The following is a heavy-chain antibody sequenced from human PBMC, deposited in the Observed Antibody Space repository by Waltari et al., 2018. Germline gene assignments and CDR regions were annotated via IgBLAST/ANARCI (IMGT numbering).Heavy chain of an antibody. CDR1: GYTFTSYA. V-gene: IGHV1-3*01. CDR3: ARELHDFWSGSWFDP. D-gene: IGHD3-3*01. J-gene: IGHJ5*02. CDR2: INAGNGNT. Sequence: QVQLVQSGAEVKKPGASVKVSCKASGYTFTSYAMPWVRQAPGQRLEWMGWINAGNGNTKYSQKCQGRVAITRDTSASTAYMELSSLRSEDTAVYYCARELHDFWSGSWFDPWGQGTLVTVSS.